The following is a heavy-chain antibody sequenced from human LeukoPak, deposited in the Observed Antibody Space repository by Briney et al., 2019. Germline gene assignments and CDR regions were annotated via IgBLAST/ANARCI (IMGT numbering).Heavy chain of an antibody. V-gene: IGHV3-7*01. Sequence: GGSLRLSCVASGFTVSTNYMSWVRQAPGKGLEWVANIKQGGGAKYYVDSVKGRFTISRDNAKNSLYLQMNSLRAEDTAVYYCARIYCSGGSCCFDYWGQGTLVTVSS. CDR3: ARIYCSGGSCCFDY. CDR2: IKQGGGAK. J-gene: IGHJ4*02. CDR1: GFTVSTNY. D-gene: IGHD2-15*01.